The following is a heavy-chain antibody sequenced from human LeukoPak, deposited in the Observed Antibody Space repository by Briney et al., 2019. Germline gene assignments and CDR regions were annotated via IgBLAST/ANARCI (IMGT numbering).Heavy chain of an antibody. V-gene: IGHV3-74*01. D-gene: IGHD1-14*01. Sequence: PGGSLRLSCAASGFTFSNYWMHWARHAPAKGLVWVSRISSDGGSSTYADSVKGRFTVSRDNAKNTLYLQMNSLRAEDTAVYYCVRDKTRNDFDYWGQGTLVTVSS. CDR2: ISSDGGSS. CDR3: VRDKTRNDFDY. CDR1: GFTFSNYW. J-gene: IGHJ4*02.